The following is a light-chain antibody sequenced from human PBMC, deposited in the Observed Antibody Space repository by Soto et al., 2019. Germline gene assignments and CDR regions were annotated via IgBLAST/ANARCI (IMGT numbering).Light chain of an antibody. V-gene: IGLV4-69*01. CDR2: LHSDGSH. CDR1: SGHSSYA. CDR3: QTWDTGIWV. J-gene: IGLJ3*02. Sequence: QPVLTQSPSASASLGASVKITCTLSSGHSSYAIAWHQQQPDKGPRYLMKLHSDGSHNKGDGIPDRFSGSSSGTERYLTISSLQSEDEADYYCQTWDTGIWVFGGGTQLTVL.